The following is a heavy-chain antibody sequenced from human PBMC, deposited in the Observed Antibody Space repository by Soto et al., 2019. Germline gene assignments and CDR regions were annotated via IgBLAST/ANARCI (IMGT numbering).Heavy chain of an antibody. V-gene: IGHV4-30-2*01. D-gene: IGHD3-22*01. Sequence: QLQLQESGSGLVKPSQTLSLTCAVSGGSISSGGYSWSWIRQPPGKGLEWIGYIYHSGSTYYNPSLKSRVTISVDRSKNQFSLKLSSVTAADTAVYYCAALSSSGYSAYYYGMDVWGQGTTVTVSS. CDR3: AALSSSGYSAYYYGMDV. CDR1: GGSISSGGYS. CDR2: IYHSGST. J-gene: IGHJ6*02.